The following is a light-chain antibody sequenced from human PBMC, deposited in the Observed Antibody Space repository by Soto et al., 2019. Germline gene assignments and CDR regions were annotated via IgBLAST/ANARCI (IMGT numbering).Light chain of an antibody. CDR1: QSINSW. J-gene: IGKJ3*01. Sequence: DIQMTQSPSTLSASVGDRVTITCRASQSINSWLAWYQQKPGKAPRLLIYRASSLEGGVPSRFSGSGSGAEFTLTTSSLQPDDFATYYCQHYDSYSDTCGPGTKVDIK. CDR3: QHYDSYSDT. V-gene: IGKV1-5*03. CDR2: RAS.